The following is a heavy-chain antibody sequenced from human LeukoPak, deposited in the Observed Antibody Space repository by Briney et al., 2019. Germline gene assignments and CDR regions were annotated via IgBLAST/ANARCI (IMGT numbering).Heavy chain of an antibody. CDR2: IYSGGST. J-gene: IGHJ4*02. CDR1: GFTVSSNY. D-gene: IGHD3-22*01. Sequence: GGSLRLSCAASGFTVSSNYMSWVRQAPGKGLEWVLVIYSGGSTYYADSVKGRFTISRDNSKNTLYLQMNSLRAEDTAVYYCARDRRYYDSSGYYQLFDYWGQGTLVTVSS. V-gene: IGHV3-66*02. CDR3: ARDRRYYDSSGYYQLFDY.